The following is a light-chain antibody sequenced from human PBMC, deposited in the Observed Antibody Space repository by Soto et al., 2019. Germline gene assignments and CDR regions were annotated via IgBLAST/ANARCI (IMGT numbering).Light chain of an antibody. J-gene: IGKJ3*01. V-gene: IGKV3-11*01. CDR2: DAS. CDR1: QSVNNF. Sequence: ESLLTQYSASQSLSPGERATHSWMASQSVNNFLAWYQQKPGQAPRLLIFDASSRATGIPGRFSGSGSGTDFTLTISCLDPEDFAVYYCQQRSSWPPTFGPGTKVDI. CDR3: QQRSSWPPT.